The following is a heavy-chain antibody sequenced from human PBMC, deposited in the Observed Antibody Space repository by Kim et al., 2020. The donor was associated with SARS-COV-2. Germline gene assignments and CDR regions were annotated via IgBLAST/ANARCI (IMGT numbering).Heavy chain of an antibody. V-gene: IGHV3-30*18. D-gene: IGHD3-10*01. Sequence: GGSLRLSCAASGFDFNNFGMHWVRQAPGKGLEWVAVISYDGSSDYYGDSVRGRFTISKDTSKKMLYLEMNNLRGEDTAVYYCAKDGPGNLGSFYFYGMDV. CDR3: AKDGPGNLGSFYFYGMDV. CDR2: ISYDGSSD. J-gene: IGHJ6*01. CDR1: GFDFNNFG.